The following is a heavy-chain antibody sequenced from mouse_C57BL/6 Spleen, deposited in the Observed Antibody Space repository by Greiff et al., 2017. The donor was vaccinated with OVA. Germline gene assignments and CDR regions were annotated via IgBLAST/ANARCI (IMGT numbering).Heavy chain of an antibody. CDR3: ASVYSHAMDY. V-gene: IGHV1-26*01. J-gene: IGHJ4*01. Sequence: EVQLQQSGPELVKPGASVKISCKASGYTFTDYYMNWVKQSHGKSLEWIGDINPNNGGTSYNQKFKGKATLTVDKSSSTAYMELRSLTSEYAAVYYCASVYSHAMDYWGQGTSVTVSS. CDR2: INPNNGGT. CDR1: GYTFTDYY. D-gene: IGHD2-1*01.